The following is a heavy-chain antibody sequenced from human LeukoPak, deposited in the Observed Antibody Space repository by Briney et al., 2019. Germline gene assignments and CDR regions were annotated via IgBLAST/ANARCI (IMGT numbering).Heavy chain of an antibody. CDR3: AKDPLYYGSGSYYNRNYYYYYGMDV. Sequence: GGSLRLSCAASGFTFSSYAMSWVRQAPGKGLAWVSTISGGSGSTYCADSVKGRFTISRDNSKNTLYLQMNSLRAEDTAVYYCAKDPLYYGSGSYYNRNYYYYYGMDVWGQGTTVTVSS. V-gene: IGHV3-23*01. D-gene: IGHD3-10*01. CDR1: GFTFSSYA. CDR2: ISGGSGST. J-gene: IGHJ6*02.